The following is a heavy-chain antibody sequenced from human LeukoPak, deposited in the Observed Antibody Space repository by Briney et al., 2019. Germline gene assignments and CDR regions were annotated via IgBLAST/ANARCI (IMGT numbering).Heavy chain of an antibody. CDR3: ARVHFSSSPYFDY. J-gene: IGHJ4*02. CDR2: IWYDGSNK. CDR1: GFTFSNAW. V-gene: IGHV3-33*08. D-gene: IGHD6-6*01. Sequence: PGGSLRLSCAASGFTFSNAWMSWVRQAPGKGLEWVAVIWYDGSNKYYADSVKGRFTISRDNSKNTLYLQMNSLRAEDTAVYYCARVHFSSSPYFDYWGQGTLVTVSS.